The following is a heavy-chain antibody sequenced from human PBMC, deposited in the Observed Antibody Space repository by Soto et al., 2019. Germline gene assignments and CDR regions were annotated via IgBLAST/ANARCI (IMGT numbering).Heavy chain of an antibody. D-gene: IGHD4-17*01. Sequence: SQTLSLTCTVSGGSISSYYWSWIRQPPGKGLEWIGYIYYSGSTNYNPSLKSRVTISVDTSKNQFSLKLSSVTAADTAVYYCARRYGGTLDYCGQGTLVTXSS. CDR1: GGSISSYY. CDR2: IYYSGST. J-gene: IGHJ4*02. CDR3: ARRYGGTLDY. V-gene: IGHV4-59*08.